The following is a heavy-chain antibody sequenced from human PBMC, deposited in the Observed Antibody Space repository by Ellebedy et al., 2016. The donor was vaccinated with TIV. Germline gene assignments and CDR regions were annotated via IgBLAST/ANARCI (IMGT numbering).Heavy chain of an antibody. Sequence: SETLSLXXAVSGASISSNNWWSWIRQSPGKGLEWIGEVYLSGGTNYNPSLKSRVTMSVDKSNNHFSLKLSSVTAADTAVYYCARQTGNYGSYRSPGPYYYWLDSWGQGLLVTVSS. CDR3: ARQTGNYGSYRSPGPYYYWLDS. D-gene: IGHD1-7*01. CDR2: VYLSGGT. V-gene: IGHV4-4*02. CDR1: GASISSNNW. J-gene: IGHJ5*01.